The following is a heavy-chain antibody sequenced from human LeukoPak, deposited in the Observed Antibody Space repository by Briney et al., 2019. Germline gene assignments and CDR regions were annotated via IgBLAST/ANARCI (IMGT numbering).Heavy chain of an antibody. D-gene: IGHD3-16*01. CDR2: IYSDNT. CDR1: GFTVSSNS. Sequence: GGSLRLSCTVSGFTVSSNSMSWVRQAPGKGLEWVSFIYSDNTHYSDSVKGRFTISRDNSKNTLYLQMNSLRAEDTALYYCAKDFYEYVWGSYGFDYWGQGTLVTVSS. V-gene: IGHV3-53*01. J-gene: IGHJ4*02. CDR3: AKDFYEYVWGSYGFDY.